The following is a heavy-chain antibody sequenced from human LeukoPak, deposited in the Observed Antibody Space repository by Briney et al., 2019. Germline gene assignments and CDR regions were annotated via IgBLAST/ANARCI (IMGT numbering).Heavy chain of an antibody. CDR2: INPNSGGT. D-gene: IGHD5-12*01. Sequence: SVKVSCKASGYTFTGYYMHWVRQAPGQGLEWMGWINPNSGGTNYAQKFQGRVTMTRDTSISTAYMELSRLRSDDTAVYYCAVISGYDSYYFDYWGQGTLVTVSS. CDR1: GYTFTGYY. CDR3: AVISGYDSYYFDY. V-gene: IGHV1-2*02. J-gene: IGHJ4*02.